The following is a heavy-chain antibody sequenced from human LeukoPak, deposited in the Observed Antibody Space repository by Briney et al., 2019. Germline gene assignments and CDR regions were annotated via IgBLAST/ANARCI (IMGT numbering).Heavy chain of an antibody. CDR1: GFTFSSYA. CDR2: ISGGGGTT. Sequence: GGSLRLSCAASGFTFSSYAMSWVRQAPGKGLEWVSTISGGGGTTLYADSVKGRFTISRDNSKHTLFLQMNSLRADDMALYYCAKGPVGRDGSGKFLDYWGQGTLVTVSS. J-gene: IGHJ4*02. CDR3: AKGPVGRDGSGKFLDY. V-gene: IGHV3-23*01. D-gene: IGHD3-10*01.